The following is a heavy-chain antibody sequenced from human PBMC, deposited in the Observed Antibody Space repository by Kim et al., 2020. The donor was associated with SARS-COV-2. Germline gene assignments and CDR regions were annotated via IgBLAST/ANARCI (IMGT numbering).Heavy chain of an antibody. CDR3: ARDPTSGGYSGYHD. CDR1: GFTFSTFA. J-gene: IGHJ4*02. D-gene: IGHD5-12*01. V-gene: IGHV3-33*01. CDR2: IWYDGSDK. Sequence: GGSLRLSCAASGFTFSTFAMHWVRQAPGKGLEWVAVIWYDGSDKYYADSVKGRFTISRDNSKNTVYLQMSRVRAEDTAVYYCARDPTSGGYSGYHDWGQGTLVTVSS.